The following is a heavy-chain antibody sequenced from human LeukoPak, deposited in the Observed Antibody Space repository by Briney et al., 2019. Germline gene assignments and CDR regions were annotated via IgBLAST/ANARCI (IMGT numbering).Heavy chain of an antibody. V-gene: IGHV3-23*01. J-gene: IGHJ6*03. Sequence: GGSLRLSCAASGFIFSSYAMSWVRQAPGKGLEWVSYGGSGGSTYYADSVTGRFTVSRDNSKSTLYLQMNSLTAEDTAVYYCAKMRGQYYHSYYMDAWGKGTTVTVSS. CDR3: AKMRGQYYHSYYMDA. CDR2: GGSGGST. CDR1: GFIFSSYA.